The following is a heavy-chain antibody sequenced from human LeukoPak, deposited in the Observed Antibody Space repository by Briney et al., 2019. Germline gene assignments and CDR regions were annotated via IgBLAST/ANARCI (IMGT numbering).Heavy chain of an antibody. J-gene: IGHJ4*02. Sequence: PGGSLRLSCAASGFTFSDRYMSWIRQAPGKGMEWIAYISPSADNIHYADSVKGRFTISRDNARNSLFLQMNGLKAEDTAVYYCVTESGWLFDYWGQGTLVTVSS. D-gene: IGHD5-12*01. CDR2: ISPSADNI. CDR1: GFTFSDRY. V-gene: IGHV3-11*04. CDR3: VTESGWLFDY.